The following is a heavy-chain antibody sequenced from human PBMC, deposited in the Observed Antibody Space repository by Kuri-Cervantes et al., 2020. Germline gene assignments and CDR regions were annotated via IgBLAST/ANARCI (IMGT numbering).Heavy chain of an antibody. D-gene: IGHD1-26*01. Sequence: ASVKVSCKASGYTFTSYYMHWVRQAPGQGLEWMGIINPSGGSTSYAQKFQGRVTMTRDTSTGTVYMELSSLRSEDTAVYYCARVRSEWELPRYYYYGMDVWGQGTTVTVSS. J-gene: IGHJ6*02. CDR3: ARVRSEWELPRYYYYGMDV. CDR1: GYTFTSYY. V-gene: IGHV1-46*01. CDR2: INPSGGST.